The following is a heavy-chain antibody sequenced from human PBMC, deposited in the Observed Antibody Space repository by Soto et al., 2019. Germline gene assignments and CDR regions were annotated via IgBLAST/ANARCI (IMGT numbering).Heavy chain of an antibody. J-gene: IGHJ4*02. V-gene: IGHV2-5*01. CDR2: IYWNDDK. CDR3: AHRRGYYDSSGYFGV. CDR1: GFSLSTSGVG. Sequence: SGPTLVNPTQTLTLTCTFSGFSLSTSGVGVGWIRQPPGKALEWLALIYWNDDKRYSPSLKSRLTITKDTSKNQVVLTMTNMDPVDTATYYCAHRRGYYDSSGYFGVWGQGTLVTVSS. D-gene: IGHD3-22*01.